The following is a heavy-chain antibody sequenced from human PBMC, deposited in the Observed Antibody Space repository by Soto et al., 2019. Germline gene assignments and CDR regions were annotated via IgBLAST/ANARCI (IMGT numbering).Heavy chain of an antibody. V-gene: IGHV3-74*01. CDR3: VRKAGASYMPAEYFQH. Sequence: EVQLVESGGGLVQPGGSLRLSCAASGFSFSTYWMHWVRQGPGKGLVWVSRIDHDGRSTSYADPVKGRFTISRDNAKNTLSLQMNSLTVEDTGVYYCVRKAGASYMPAEYFQHWGQGTLVTVSS. J-gene: IGHJ1*01. CDR1: GFSFSTYW. CDR2: IDHDGRST. D-gene: IGHD2-2*01.